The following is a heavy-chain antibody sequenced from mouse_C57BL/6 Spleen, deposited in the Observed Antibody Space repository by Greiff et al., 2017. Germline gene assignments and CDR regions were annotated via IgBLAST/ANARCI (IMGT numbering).Heavy chain of an antibody. CDR1: GFTFSSYA. Sequence: EVQLVESGEGLVKPGGSRKLSCAASGFTFSSYAMSWVRQTPEKRLEGVAYISSGGDYIYYAATVKGRFTISRDNARNTLYLQMSSLKSEDTAMYYCTRPLTGTGGYFDVWGTGTTVTVSS. D-gene: IGHD4-1*01. CDR3: TRPLTGTGGYFDV. V-gene: IGHV5-9-1*02. CDR2: ISSGGDYI. J-gene: IGHJ1*03.